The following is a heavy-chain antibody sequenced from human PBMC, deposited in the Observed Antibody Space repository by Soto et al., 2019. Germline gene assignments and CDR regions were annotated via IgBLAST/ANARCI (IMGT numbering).Heavy chain of an antibody. D-gene: IGHD2-21*01. CDR1: GYTFSGYS. J-gene: IGHJ6*02. V-gene: IGHV1-18*04. CDR3: ARDVFCGGAPACPDMDV. Sequence: ASVKVSCKASGYTFSGYSITWVLQAPGQGLEWMGRISGYNGNTNYARTLRGRLTLTTDTSTSTAYMELRSLTSDDTAVYYCARDVFCGGAPACPDMDVWGQGTTVTVSS. CDR2: ISGYNGNT.